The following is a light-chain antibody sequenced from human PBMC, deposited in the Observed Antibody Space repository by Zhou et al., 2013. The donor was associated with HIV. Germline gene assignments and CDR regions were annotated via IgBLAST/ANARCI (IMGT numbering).Light chain of an antibody. CDR2: KAS. Sequence: DIQMTQSPSTLSASVGERITITCRASQSISSWLAWYQQKPGKAPKLLIYKASSLESGVPSRFSGSGSGTEFTLTISSLQPDDFATYYCQQYNSYQGTFGQGTKL. V-gene: IGKV1-5*03. CDR3: QQYNSYQGT. CDR1: QSISSW. J-gene: IGKJ2*02.